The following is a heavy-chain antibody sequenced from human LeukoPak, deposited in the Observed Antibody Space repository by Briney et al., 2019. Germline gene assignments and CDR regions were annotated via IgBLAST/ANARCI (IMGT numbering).Heavy chain of an antibody. CDR1: GYTFTNYW. CDR3: AASTYGSGAYVGFDS. CDR2: MYPGDSDT. Sequence: GESLKISCKASGYTFTNYWIGWVRQMPGKGLEWMWIMYPGDSDTRYSPSFQGQVTISADKSISTAYLQWSSLKASDTAMYYCAASTYGSGAYVGFDSWGQGTLVTVSS. V-gene: IGHV5-51*01. J-gene: IGHJ4*02. D-gene: IGHD3-10*01.